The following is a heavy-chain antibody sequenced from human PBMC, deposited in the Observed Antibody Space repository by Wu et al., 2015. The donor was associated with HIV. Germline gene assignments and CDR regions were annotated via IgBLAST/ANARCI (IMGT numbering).Heavy chain of an antibody. J-gene: IGHJ4*02. CDR1: GYTFTSYY. D-gene: IGHD5-18*01. V-gene: IGHV1-46*01. Sequence: QVQLVQSGAEVKKTGASVKVSCKASGYTFTSYYIHWVREAPGQGLEWMGIINPSGGSTSYSQKFQGRVTMTRDTSTSTVYMELSSLRSEDTAVYYCARSSGSGYSYGPGYWGQGTLVTVSS. CDR3: ARSSGSGYSYGPGY. CDR2: INPSGGST.